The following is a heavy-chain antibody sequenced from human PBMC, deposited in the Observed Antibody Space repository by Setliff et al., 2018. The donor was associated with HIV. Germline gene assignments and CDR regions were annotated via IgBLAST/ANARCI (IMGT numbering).Heavy chain of an antibody. V-gene: IGHV4-61*02. J-gene: IGHJ4*02. CDR3: ARRFEQWLAFDY. D-gene: IGHD6-19*01. Sequence: TLSLTCTVSGGSISSGSHYWSWIRQPAGKGLEWIGRIYTSGSTNYNPSLKSRVTISVDTSKKQFSLKLGSVTAADTAVYFCARRFEQWLAFDYWGQGTLVTVSS. CDR1: GGSISSGSHY. CDR2: IYTSGST.